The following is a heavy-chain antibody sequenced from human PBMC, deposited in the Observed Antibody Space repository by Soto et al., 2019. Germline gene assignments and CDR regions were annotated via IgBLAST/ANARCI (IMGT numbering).Heavy chain of an antibody. J-gene: IGHJ4*02. CDR2: ISYDGSNE. V-gene: IGHV3-30-3*01. D-gene: IGHD6-13*01. Sequence: QVQLVESGGGVVQPGRSLRLSCAASGFTFSSYAMHWVRQAPGKGLEWVAVISYDGSNEFYADSVKDRFTISRDNSKNTLYLQMNSLRAEDTAVYYCARGYTAAPRTSHFDYWGQGTLVTVSS. CDR3: ARGYTAAPRTSHFDY. CDR1: GFTFSSYA.